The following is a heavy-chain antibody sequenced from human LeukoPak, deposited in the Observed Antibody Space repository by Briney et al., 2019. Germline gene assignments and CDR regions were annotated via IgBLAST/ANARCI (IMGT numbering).Heavy chain of an antibody. D-gene: IGHD7-27*01. CDR3: VRDRLGLGDY. V-gene: IGHV3-74*01. CDR1: GSTFSSW. CDR2: INSDGRST. Sequence: GGSLRLSCAASGSTFSSWMHWVRQAPGKGVVWVSRINSDGRSTSYSDSVKGRFTISRDNAKNTLYLQMNSLRVEDTAVYYCVRDRLGLGDYWGQGTLVTVSS. J-gene: IGHJ4*02.